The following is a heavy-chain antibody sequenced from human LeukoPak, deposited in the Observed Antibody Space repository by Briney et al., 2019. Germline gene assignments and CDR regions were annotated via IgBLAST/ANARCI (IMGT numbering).Heavy chain of an antibody. Sequence: GESLKISCKGSGYSFTTYRIGWVRQMPRKGLEWMGVISPGDSDTRYSPSFQGQVTISADKSISTAYLQWSSLKASDTAMYYCARHLDDSSGYYYRTMYYFDYWGQGTLVTVSS. V-gene: IGHV5-51*01. J-gene: IGHJ4*02. CDR1: GYSFTTYR. CDR2: ISPGDSDT. CDR3: ARHLDDSSGYYYRTMYYFDY. D-gene: IGHD3-22*01.